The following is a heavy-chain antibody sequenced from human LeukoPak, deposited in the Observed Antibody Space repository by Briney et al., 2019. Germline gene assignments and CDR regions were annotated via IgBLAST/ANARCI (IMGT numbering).Heavy chain of an antibody. CDR2: VWFDGVSK. J-gene: IGHJ4*02. Sequence: PGGSLRLSCAASGFTFSNYGMHWVRQAPGKGLEWVAVVWFDGVSKTYADSVKGRFTISRDNSKNTLSLEMNSLRAEDTAVYFCARGRGGVASNSGRFDFWGQGTLVTVSS. D-gene: IGHD3-10*01. CDR1: GFTFSNYG. V-gene: IGHV3-33*01. CDR3: ARGRGGVASNSGRFDF.